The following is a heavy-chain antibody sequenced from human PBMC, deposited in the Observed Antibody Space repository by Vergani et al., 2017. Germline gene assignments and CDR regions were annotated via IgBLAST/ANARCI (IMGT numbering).Heavy chain of an antibody. J-gene: IGHJ6*02. CDR2: INTNTGNP. CDR3: ARGARGYYYYGMDV. CDR1: GYTFTSYA. V-gene: IGHV7-4-1*02. Sequence: QVQLVQSGSELMKPGASVKVSCTASGYTFTSYAMNWVRQAPGQGLEWMGWINTNTGNPTYAQGFTGRFVFSLDTSVSTAYLQISSLKAEDTAVYYCARGARGYYYYGMDVWGQGTTVTVSS.